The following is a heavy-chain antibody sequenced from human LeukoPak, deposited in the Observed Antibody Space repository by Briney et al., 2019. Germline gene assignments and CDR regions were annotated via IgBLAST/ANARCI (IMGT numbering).Heavy chain of an antibody. D-gene: IGHD4-23*01. CDR2: IYYSGST. CDR3: ARADYGGNSGYYFDY. CDR1: GGSISSGDYY. J-gene: IGHJ4*02. V-gene: IGHV4-30-4*01. Sequence: SETLSLTCTVSGGSISSGDYYWSWIRQPPGKGLEWFGYIYYSGSTYYNPSLKSRVTISVDTSKNQFSLKLSSVTAADTAVYYCARADYGGNSGYYFDYWGQGTLVTVSS.